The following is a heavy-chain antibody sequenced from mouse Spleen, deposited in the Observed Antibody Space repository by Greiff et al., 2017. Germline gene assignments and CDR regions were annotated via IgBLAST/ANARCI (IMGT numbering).Heavy chain of an antibody. CDR1: GYSITSGYY. J-gene: IGHJ4*01. CDR2: ISYDGSN. D-gene: IGHD2-1*01. Sequence: VQLKESGPGLVKPSQSLSLTCSVTGYSITSGYYWNWIRQFPGNKLEWMGYISYDGSNNYNPSLKNRISITRDTSKNQFFLKLNSVTTEDTATYYCARVLIYYGNYYAMDYWGQGTSVTVSS. CDR3: ARVLIYYGNYYAMDY. V-gene: IGHV3-6*01.